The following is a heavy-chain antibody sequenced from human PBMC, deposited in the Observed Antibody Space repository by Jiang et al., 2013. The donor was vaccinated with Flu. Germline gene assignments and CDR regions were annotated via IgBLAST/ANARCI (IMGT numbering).Heavy chain of an antibody. Sequence: GFTFTSPAVQWVRQARGQRLEWIGWIVVGSGNTNYAQKFQERVTITRDMSTSTAYMELSSLRSEDTAVYYCAAHGLAAAGNYGMDVWGQGTTVTVSS. CDR2: IVVGSGNT. V-gene: IGHV1-58*01. CDR1: GFTFTSPA. D-gene: IGHD6-13*01. CDR3: AAHGLAAAGNYGMDV. J-gene: IGHJ6*02.